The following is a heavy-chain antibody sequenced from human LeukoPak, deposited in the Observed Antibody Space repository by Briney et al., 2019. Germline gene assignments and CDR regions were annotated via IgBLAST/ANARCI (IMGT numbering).Heavy chain of an antibody. CDR1: GGTFSSYA. V-gene: IGHV1-69*01. Sequence: GSSVKVSCKASGGTFSSYAISWVRQAPGQGLEWIGGIIPIFGTANYAQKFQGRVTITADESTSTAYMELSSLRSEDTAVYYCAREGMTTVISLDYWGQGTLVTVSS. CDR2: IIPIFGTA. J-gene: IGHJ4*02. D-gene: IGHD4-17*01. CDR3: AREGMTTVISLDY.